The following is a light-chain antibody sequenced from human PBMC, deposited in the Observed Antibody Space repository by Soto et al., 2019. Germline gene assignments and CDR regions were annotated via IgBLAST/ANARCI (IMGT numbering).Light chain of an antibody. CDR2: DAS. CDR3: QQSFSTPYT. J-gene: IGKJ2*01. Sequence: GDRVTIPCRASQSISSWLAWYQQKPGKAPKLLIYDASSLESGVPSRFSGSGSGTEFTLTISSLQPDDVATYFCQQSFSTPYTFGQGTKVDIK. CDR1: QSISSW. V-gene: IGKV1-5*01.